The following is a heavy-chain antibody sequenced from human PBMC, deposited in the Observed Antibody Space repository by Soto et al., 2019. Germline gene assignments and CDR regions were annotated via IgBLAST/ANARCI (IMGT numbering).Heavy chain of an antibody. CDR1: GFTFSSYG. D-gene: IGHD3-10*01. V-gene: IGHV3-30*03. CDR3: APWFGAFAY. CDR2: ISDDGSNK. J-gene: IGHJ4*02. Sequence: QVQLVESGGGVVQPGRSLRLSCAASGFTFSSYGMHWVRQAPGKGLEWVAVISDDGSNKYYADSVKGRFTISRDNSKNTLYLQRNSLRAEDTAVYYCAPWFGAFAYWGQGTLVTVSS.